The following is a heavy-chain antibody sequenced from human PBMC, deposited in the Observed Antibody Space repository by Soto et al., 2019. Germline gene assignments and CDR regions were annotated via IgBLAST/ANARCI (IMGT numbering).Heavy chain of an antibody. CDR2: LNGGGDRP. CDR1: GFIFSDFA. V-gene: IGHV3-23*01. J-gene: IGHJ4*02. Sequence: EVQLLESGGGLGQHGGSLRLSCTTSGFIFSDFAMSWVRQAPGRGLEWVSTLNGGGDRPKFADSVKGRFTISRDNSKSTLYLQMNSLSADDTALYFCAKDPGNARYFDSWGQGTLVTVSS. CDR3: AKDPGNARYFDS.